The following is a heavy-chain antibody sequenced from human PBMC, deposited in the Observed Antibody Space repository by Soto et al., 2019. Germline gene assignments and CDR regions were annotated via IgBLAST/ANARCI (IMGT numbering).Heavy chain of an antibody. D-gene: IGHD6-13*01. V-gene: IGHV1-69*13. CDR1: GGTFSTYS. J-gene: IGHJ5*02. Sequence: SVKVSCKASGGTFSTYSINWVRQAPGQGLEWMGGIIPIFGTANYAQKFQGRVTITADESTSTACMELSSLRSEDTAVYYCARWVAAAGKGWFDPWGQGTLVTVSS. CDR3: ARWVAAAGKGWFDP. CDR2: IIPIFGTA.